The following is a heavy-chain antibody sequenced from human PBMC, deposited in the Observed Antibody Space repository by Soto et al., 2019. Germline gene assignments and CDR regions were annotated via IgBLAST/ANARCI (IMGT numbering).Heavy chain of an antibody. J-gene: IGHJ4*02. CDR1: GGSFSGYY. Sequence: QVQLQQWGAGLLKPSETLSLTCALYGGSFSGYYWSWIRQPPGKGLEWIGEINHSGSTNYNPSLKSRVTISVDTSKNQFSLKLSSVTAADTAVYYCARSKRLGYCSSTSCYSPQTSPYFDYWGQGTLVTVSS. CDR3: ARSKRLGYCSSTSCYSPQTSPYFDY. CDR2: INHSGST. D-gene: IGHD2-2*01. V-gene: IGHV4-34*01.